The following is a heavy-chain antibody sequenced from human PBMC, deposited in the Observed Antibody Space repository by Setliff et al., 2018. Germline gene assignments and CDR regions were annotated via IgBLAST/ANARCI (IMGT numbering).Heavy chain of an antibody. J-gene: IGHJ6*02. CDR1: GDSISSSSYY. Sequence: SETLSLTCTVSGDSISSSSYYWGWIRQPPGKGLEWIGYIYYSGSTYYNPSLKSRVTISVDKSKNQFSLKLSSVTAADTAVYYCARDRQYCSSPTCYSSYFYYYGMDVWGQGTTVTVSS. CDR3: ARDRQYCSSPTCYSSYFYYYGMDV. V-gene: IGHV4-39*07. CDR2: IYYSGST. D-gene: IGHD2-2*02.